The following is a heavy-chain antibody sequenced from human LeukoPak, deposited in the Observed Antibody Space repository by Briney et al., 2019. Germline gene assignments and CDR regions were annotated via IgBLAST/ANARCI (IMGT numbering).Heavy chain of an antibody. D-gene: IGHD3-22*01. CDR3: ARRYYDSSGYYFEA. J-gene: IGHJ4*02. CDR2: ITPIFGTA. V-gene: IGHV1-69*13. Sequence: ASVKVSCKASGGTFSSYAISWVRQAPGQGLEWMGGITPIFGTANYAQKFQGRVTITADESTSTAYMELSSLRSEDTAVYYCARRYYDSSGYYFEAWGQGTLVTVSS. CDR1: GGTFSSYA.